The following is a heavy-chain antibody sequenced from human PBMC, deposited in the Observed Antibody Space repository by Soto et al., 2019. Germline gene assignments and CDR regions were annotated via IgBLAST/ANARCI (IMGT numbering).Heavy chain of an antibody. D-gene: IGHD3-9*01. CDR2: IYPGDSDT. V-gene: IGHV5-51*01. J-gene: IGHJ4*02. CDR1: GYSFTSYW. CDR3: ERHRNYDILTGHPDY. Sequence: EVQLVQSGAEVKKPGESLKISCKGSGYSFTSYWIGWVRQMPGRGLEWMGIIYPGDSDTRYSPSFQGQVTISAAKSISTAYLQWSSLKASDIAMYYCERHRNYDILTGHPDYWGQETLVTVSS.